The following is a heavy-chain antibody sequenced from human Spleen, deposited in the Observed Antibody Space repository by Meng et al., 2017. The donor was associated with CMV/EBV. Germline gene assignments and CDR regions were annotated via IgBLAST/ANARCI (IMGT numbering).Heavy chain of an antibody. CDR2: ISAYNGNT. Sequence: ASVKVSCKASGYTFTSYGISWVRQAPGQGLEWMGWISAYNGNTNYAQKLRGRVTMTTDTSTSTAYMELRSLRSDDTAVYYCAKGMATNPRYYFDYWGQGTLVTVSS. V-gene: IGHV1-18*01. CDR1: GYTFTSYG. D-gene: IGHD5-24*01. CDR3: AKGMATNPRYYFDY. J-gene: IGHJ4*02.